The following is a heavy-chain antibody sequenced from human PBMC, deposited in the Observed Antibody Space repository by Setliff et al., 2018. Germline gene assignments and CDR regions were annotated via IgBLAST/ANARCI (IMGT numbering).Heavy chain of an antibody. CDR3: ARGSGYYKNWFAP. Sequence: ASVKVSCKASGYSFTTYYMHWVRQAPGQGLEWMGTINTGGGSSSYTEKFQGRVTMTRDTSTTTFYLEMNSLTSEDTAVYYCARGSGYYKNWFAPWGQGTLVTVSS. J-gene: IGHJ5*02. CDR1: GYSFTTYY. D-gene: IGHD3-9*01. V-gene: IGHV1-46*01. CDR2: INTGGGSS.